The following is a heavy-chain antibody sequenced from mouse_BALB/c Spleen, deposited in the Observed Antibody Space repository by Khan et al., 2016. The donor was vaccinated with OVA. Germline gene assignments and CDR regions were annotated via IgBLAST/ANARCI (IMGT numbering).Heavy chain of an antibody. D-gene: IGHD1-2*01. CDR2: ISYSGST. Sequence: EVQLVESGPDLVKPSQSLSLTCTVTGYSITSGYGWNCIRQFPGNKLEWMGYISYSGSTNYNPSLKSRISITRDTSKNQFFLQLNSVTTEDTATYYCARTARIKYWGQGTTLTVSS. J-gene: IGHJ2*01. CDR3: ARTARIKY. CDR1: GYSITSGYG. V-gene: IGHV3-1*02.